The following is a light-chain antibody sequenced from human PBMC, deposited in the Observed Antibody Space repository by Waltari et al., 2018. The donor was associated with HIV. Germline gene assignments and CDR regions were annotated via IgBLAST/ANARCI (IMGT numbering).Light chain of an antibody. J-gene: IGKJ2*01. CDR1: QFISTS. V-gene: IGKV1-12*01. Sequence: DIQMTQSPSSMSASVGDDVTITCRATQFISTSLAWYQQRPNRAPKLRILDASRLQSGAPSRFSGRGAGTQFTLTINSLQPEDVATYYCQQANSFPHTFGQGT. CDR3: QQANSFPHT. CDR2: DAS.